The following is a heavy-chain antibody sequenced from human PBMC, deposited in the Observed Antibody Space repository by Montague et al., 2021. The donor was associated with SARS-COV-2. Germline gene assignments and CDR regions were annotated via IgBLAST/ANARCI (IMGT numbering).Heavy chain of an antibody. CDR1: GGSISRYS. CDR2: TYNSGST. V-gene: IGHV4-59*01. Sequence: SETLSLTCTVSGGSISRYSWSWIRQPPGKGLEWIGYTYNSGSTNXNPSLKSRVTISVDTSKNQFSLKLSSVAAADTAVYYCARDGRGSSWYEVAFDIWGQGTMVTVSS. CDR3: ARDGRGSSWYEVAFDI. J-gene: IGHJ3*02. D-gene: IGHD6-13*01.